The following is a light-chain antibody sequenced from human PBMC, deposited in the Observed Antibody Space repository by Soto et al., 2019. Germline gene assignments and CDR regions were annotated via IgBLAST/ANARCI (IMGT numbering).Light chain of an antibody. CDR3: QRYNSVPVT. CDR2: SAS. V-gene: IGKV1-27*01. J-gene: IGKJ5*01. CDR1: QDIGIY. Sequence: QMTQSPSSLSASVGDRVTITCRASQDIGIYLAWYQQRPGTVPQLLIYSASTLKSGFPSRFSGSGSGTDFTLTISSLQPEDVATYYCQRYNSVPVTFGQGTRQEIK.